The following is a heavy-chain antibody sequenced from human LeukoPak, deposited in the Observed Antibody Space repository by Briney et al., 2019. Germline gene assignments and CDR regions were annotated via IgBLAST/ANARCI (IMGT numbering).Heavy chain of an antibody. CDR1: GGTFSSYA. Sequence: ASVKVSCKASGGTFSSYAISWVRQAPGQGLEWMGGIIPIFGTANYAQKFQGRVTITADESTSTAYMELSGLRSEDTAVYYCARVAYYDFWSGFRVPNWFDPWGQGTLVTVSS. J-gene: IGHJ5*02. V-gene: IGHV1-69*13. CDR3: ARVAYYDFWSGFRVPNWFDP. CDR2: IIPIFGTA. D-gene: IGHD3-3*01.